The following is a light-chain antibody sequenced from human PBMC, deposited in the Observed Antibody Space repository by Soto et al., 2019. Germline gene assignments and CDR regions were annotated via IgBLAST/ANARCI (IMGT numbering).Light chain of an antibody. Sequence: EIVLTQSPATLSVSPGDRATLSCRASQSVDNGLAWYQQKPGQPPRLLIYDASTRATGIPARFSGSQSGTEFTLTISSLLSEDFAVYSCQQYNNWPLTFGGGTKV. CDR2: DAS. CDR3: QQYNNWPLT. J-gene: IGKJ4*01. CDR1: QSVDNG. V-gene: IGKV3D-15*01.